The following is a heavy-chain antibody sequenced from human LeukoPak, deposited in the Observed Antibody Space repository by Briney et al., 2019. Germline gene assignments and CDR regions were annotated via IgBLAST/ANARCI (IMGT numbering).Heavy chain of an antibody. D-gene: IGHD3-22*01. CDR2: INPNTGGT. J-gene: IGHJ4*02. V-gene: IGHV1-2*02. Sequence: GASVKVSCKASGYTFTGYYMHWVRQAPGQGLEWMGWINPNTGGTNYAQKFQGRVTITRDTSISTAYMELSRLRSDDTAVYYCAIDRSGYYYQFDYWGQGTLVTVSS. CDR3: AIDRSGYYYQFDY. CDR1: GYTFTGYY.